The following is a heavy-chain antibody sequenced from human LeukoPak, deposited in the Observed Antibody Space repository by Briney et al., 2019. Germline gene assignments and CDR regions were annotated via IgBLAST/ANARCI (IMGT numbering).Heavy chain of an antibody. CDR2: VSGSGGST. D-gene: IGHD4-17*01. V-gene: IGHV3-23*01. CDR3: AISRRDYGDFDY. J-gene: IGHJ4*02. CDR1: GFTFGSFA. Sequence: PGGSLRLSCAASGFTFGSFAMSWVRQAPGKGLEWVSSVSGSGGSTYYADSVKGRFTISRDNSKNTLYLQMNSLRAEDTAVYYCAISRRDYGDFDYWGQGTLVTVSS.